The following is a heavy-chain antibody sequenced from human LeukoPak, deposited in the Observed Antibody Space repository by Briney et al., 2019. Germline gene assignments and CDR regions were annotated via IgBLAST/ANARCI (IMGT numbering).Heavy chain of an antibody. J-gene: IGHJ3*02. Sequence: SVKVSCKASGYTFTSYDINWVRQATGQGLEWMGWMNPNSGNTGYAQKFQGRVTMTRNTSISTAYMELSSLRSEDTAVYYCARDSRAYYDFWSGVHAFDIWGQGTMVTVSS. CDR2: MNPNSGNT. D-gene: IGHD3-3*01. CDR1: GYTFTSYD. CDR3: ARDSRAYYDFWSGVHAFDI. V-gene: IGHV1-8*01.